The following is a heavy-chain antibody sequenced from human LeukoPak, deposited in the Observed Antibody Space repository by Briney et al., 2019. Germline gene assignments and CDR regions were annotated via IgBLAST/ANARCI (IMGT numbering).Heavy chain of an antibody. CDR2: IYSGGRT. CDR1: GFTVSGNY. Sequence: GGSLRLSCAASGFTVSGNYMSWVRQAPGKGLEWVSVIYSGGRTYYADSVKGRFTISRDNSKNTLYLQMNSLRAEDTAVYYCARDRKGFDAFDIWGQGTMVTVSS. V-gene: IGHV3-53*01. CDR3: ARDRKGFDAFDI. J-gene: IGHJ3*02.